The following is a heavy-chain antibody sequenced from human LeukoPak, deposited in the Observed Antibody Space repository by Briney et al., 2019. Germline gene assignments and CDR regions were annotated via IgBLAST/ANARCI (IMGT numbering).Heavy chain of an antibody. CDR3: ARGDGNDYYYYYMDV. Sequence: GASVKVSCKASGYTFTCYDINWVRQATGQGLEWMGWMNPNSGNTGYAQKFQGRVTMTRNTSISTAYMELSSLRSEDTAVYYCARGDGNDYYYYYMDVWGKGTTVTVSS. CDR2: MNPNSGNT. V-gene: IGHV1-8*01. CDR1: GYTFTCYD. J-gene: IGHJ6*03. D-gene: IGHD1-1*01.